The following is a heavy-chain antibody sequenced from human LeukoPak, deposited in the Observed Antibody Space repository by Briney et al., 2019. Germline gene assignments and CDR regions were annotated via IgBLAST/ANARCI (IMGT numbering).Heavy chain of an antibody. Sequence: ASVKVSCKASGYTFTNYYMHWVRQAPGRGLEWMGIINPSGGSTSYAQKFQGRVTMTRDTSTSTVYMELSSLRSEDTAVYFCARVWSGYPSFDYWGQGTLVTVSS. J-gene: IGHJ4*02. D-gene: IGHD3-3*01. CDR2: INPSGGST. V-gene: IGHV1-46*01. CDR1: GYTFTNYY. CDR3: ARVWSGYPSFDY.